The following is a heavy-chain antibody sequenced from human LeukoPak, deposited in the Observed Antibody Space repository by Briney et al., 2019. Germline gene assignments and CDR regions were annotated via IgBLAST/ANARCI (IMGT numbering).Heavy chain of an antibody. D-gene: IGHD1-14*01. CDR2: IRGNGET. Sequence: GGSLRLSCVATGLSFSSFAMSWVRQGPARGLEWVSSIRGNGETFYGDSVKSRFTLYSDSSTNTVYFQLNNLGVEDTAIYYCARASWVSTTDAVRWGQGTLVTVSS. V-gene: IGHV3-23*01. CDR1: GLSFSSFA. J-gene: IGHJ4*02. CDR3: ARASWVSTTDAVR.